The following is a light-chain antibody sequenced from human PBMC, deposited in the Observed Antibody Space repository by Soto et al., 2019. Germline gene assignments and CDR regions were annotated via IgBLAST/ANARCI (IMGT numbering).Light chain of an antibody. CDR2: GVS. Sequence: QSALTQPASVSGSPGQSITISCTGTSSDVGNYNYVSWYQHHPGKAPKVMIYGVSNRPSGVSNRFSGSKSGNTASLTISGLQAEEETDYSCSSYTIGGSLYVFGPGTKVTVL. V-gene: IGLV2-14*03. CDR3: SSYTIGGSLYV. CDR1: SSDVGNYNY. J-gene: IGLJ1*01.